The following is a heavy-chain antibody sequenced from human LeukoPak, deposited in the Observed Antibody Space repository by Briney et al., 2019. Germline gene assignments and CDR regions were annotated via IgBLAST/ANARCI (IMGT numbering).Heavy chain of an antibody. J-gene: IGHJ4*02. D-gene: IGHD1-26*01. Sequence: GGSLRLPCAASGFTFSSYGMHWVRQAPGKGLEWVAVISYDGSNKYYADSVKGRFTISRDNSKNTLYLQMNSLRAEDTAVYYCAKDVGSNGVYYFDYWGQGTLVTVSS. CDR3: AKDVGSNGVYYFDY. V-gene: IGHV3-30*18. CDR1: GFTFSSYG. CDR2: ISYDGSNK.